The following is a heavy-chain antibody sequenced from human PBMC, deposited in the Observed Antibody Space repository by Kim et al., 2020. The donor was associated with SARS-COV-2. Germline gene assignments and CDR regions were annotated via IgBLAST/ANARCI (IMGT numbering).Heavy chain of an antibody. V-gene: IGHV2-70*11. J-gene: IGHJ6*03. CDR2: IDWDDDK. Sequence: SGPTLVNPTQTLTLTCTFSGFSLSTSGMCVSWIRQPPGKALEWLARIDWDDDKYYSTSLKTRPTISKDTSKNQVVLTMTNMDPVDTATYYCARSQEAIAARWGWGVYYYYMDGWGKGTTVTVSS. CDR3: ARSQEAIAARWGWGVYYYYMDG. CDR1: GFSLSTSGMC. D-gene: IGHD6-6*01.